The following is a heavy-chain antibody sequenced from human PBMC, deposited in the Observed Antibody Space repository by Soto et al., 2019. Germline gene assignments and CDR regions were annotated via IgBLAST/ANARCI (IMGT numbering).Heavy chain of an antibody. CDR3: ARANSGDDDEFDY. CDR2: VSPNSGGT. CDR1: GYTFTGFY. D-gene: IGHD5-12*01. V-gene: IGHV1-2*02. Sequence: ASVKVSCKTSGYTFTGFYIHWVRQAPGQGLEWMGWVSPNSGGTGYAPRFQGRVTMTRDTSVTSVYMELSSLRSDDTAVYYCARANSGDDDEFDYWVQGTPVTVSS. J-gene: IGHJ4*02.